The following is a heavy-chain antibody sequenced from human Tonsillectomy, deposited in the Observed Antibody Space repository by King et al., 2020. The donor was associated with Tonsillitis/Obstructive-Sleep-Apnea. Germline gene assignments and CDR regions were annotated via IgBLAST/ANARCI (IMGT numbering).Heavy chain of an antibody. Sequence: VQLQQWGAGLLKPSETLSLTCAVYGGSFSGYYWSWIRQPPGKGLEWIGEINHSGSTNYNLSLKSRVTISVDTSKNQFSLKLSSVTAADTAVYYCARGDIVVVPAANRINNWFDPWGQGTLVTVSS. D-gene: IGHD2-2*01. CDR1: GGSFSGYY. J-gene: IGHJ5*02. CDR3: ARGDIVVVPAANRINNWFDP. V-gene: IGHV4-34*01. CDR2: INHSGST.